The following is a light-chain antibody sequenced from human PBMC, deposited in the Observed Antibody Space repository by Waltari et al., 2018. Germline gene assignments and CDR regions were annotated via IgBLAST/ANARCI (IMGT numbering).Light chain of an antibody. CDR1: SGDVGGYNF. V-gene: IGLV2-11*01. Sequence: QSALTQPRSVSGSPGQPVTISCTGTSGDVGGYNFASWYQHHPGKAPKVLIYDVNERPSGVPDRFSGSKSGNTASLTISGLQPEDEADYYCCSYAGSYTLIFGGGTKLTVL. CDR2: DVN. J-gene: IGLJ2*01. CDR3: CSYAGSYTLI.